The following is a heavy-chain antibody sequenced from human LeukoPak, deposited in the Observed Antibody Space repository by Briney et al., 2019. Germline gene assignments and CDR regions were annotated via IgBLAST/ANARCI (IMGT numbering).Heavy chain of an antibody. CDR2: IYSSGST. Sequence: GGSLRLSCAASGFTVSSNYMNWVRQAPGKGLEWVSIIYSSGSTYYADSVKGRFTISRDNSKNTLYLQMNNLRAEDTAFYYCARDFQRSSGYFDYWGHGTLVTVSS. CDR3: ARDFQRSSGYFDY. D-gene: IGHD3-22*01. CDR1: GFTVSSNY. J-gene: IGHJ4*01. V-gene: IGHV3-53*01.